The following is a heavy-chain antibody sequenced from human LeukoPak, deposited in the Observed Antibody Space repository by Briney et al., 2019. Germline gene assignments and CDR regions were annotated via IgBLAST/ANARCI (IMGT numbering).Heavy chain of an antibody. CDR1: GGSISSSSYY. Sequence: SETLSLTCTVSGGSISSSSYYWGWIRQPPGKGLEWIGSIYYSGSTYYNPSLKSRVTISVDTSKNQFSLKLSSVTAADTAVYYCARTNAHMAVWNWGQGTLVTVSS. J-gene: IGHJ4*02. V-gene: IGHV4-39*01. CDR2: IYYSGST. D-gene: IGHD5-24*01. CDR3: ARTNAHMAVWN.